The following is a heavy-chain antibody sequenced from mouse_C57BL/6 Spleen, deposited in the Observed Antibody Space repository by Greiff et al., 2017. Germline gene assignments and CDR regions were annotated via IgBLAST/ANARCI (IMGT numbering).Heavy chain of an antibody. CDR1: GYTFTSYW. CDR3: ALLIYDGYYGYAMDY. Sequence: QVHVKQPGAELVKPGASVKMSCKASGYTFTSYWITWVKQRPGQGLEWIGDIYPGSGSTNYNEKFKSKATLTVDTSSSTAYMQLSSLTSEDSAVYDCALLIYDGYYGYAMDYWGQGTSVTVSS. V-gene: IGHV1-55*01. D-gene: IGHD2-3*01. J-gene: IGHJ4*01. CDR2: IYPGSGST.